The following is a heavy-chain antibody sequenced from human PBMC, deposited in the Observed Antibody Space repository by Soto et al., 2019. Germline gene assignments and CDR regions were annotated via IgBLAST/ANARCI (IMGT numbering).Heavy chain of an antibody. V-gene: IGHV1-69*01. D-gene: IGHD6-13*01. Sequence: QVQLVQSGAEVKKPGSSVKVSCKASGDTFNNYAVTWVRQAPGQGLEWMGGIIPILGTPNYAQRFQGRVMITADESTSTVYMELSSLRSEDTAVYYCASSYGTSWYGDYWGQGTLVTVSS. CDR1: GDTFNNYA. J-gene: IGHJ4*02. CDR3: ASSYGTSWYGDY. CDR2: IIPILGTP.